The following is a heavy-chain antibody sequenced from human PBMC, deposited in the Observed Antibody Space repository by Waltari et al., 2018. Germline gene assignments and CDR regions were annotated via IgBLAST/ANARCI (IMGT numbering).Heavy chain of an antibody. CDR1: GYTLPDLA. CDR2: FDPEDGET. D-gene: IGHD6-19*01. Sequence: QVQLVQSGAEVKKPGASVKVSCKVSGYTLPDLAMPWVRQAPGKGLEWMGGFDPEDGETIYAQKFQGRVTMTEDTSTDTAYMELSSLRSEDTAVYYCATDTVPGSGWTMFDYWGQGTLVTVSS. J-gene: IGHJ4*02. V-gene: IGHV1-24*01. CDR3: ATDTVPGSGWTMFDY.